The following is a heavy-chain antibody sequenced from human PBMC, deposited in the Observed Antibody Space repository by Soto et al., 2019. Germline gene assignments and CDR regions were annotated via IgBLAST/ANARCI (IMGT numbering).Heavy chain of an antibody. Sequence: SETLSLTCTVSGRSISSYYWSWIRQPPGKGLEWIGYIYYSGSTNYNPSLKSRVTISVDTSKNQFSLKLSSVTAADTAVYYCASSRGYGDYFTGYYYYYMDVWGKGTTVTVSS. CDR3: ASSRGYGDYFTGYYYYYMDV. CDR2: IYYSGST. D-gene: IGHD4-17*01. V-gene: IGHV4-59*01. CDR1: GRSISSYY. J-gene: IGHJ6*03.